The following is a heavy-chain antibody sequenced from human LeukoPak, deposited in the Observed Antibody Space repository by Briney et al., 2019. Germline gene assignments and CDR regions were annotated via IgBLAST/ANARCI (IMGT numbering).Heavy chain of an antibody. V-gene: IGHV4-39*01. CDR3: ASSYAEIVLVAEAFVH. J-gene: IGHJ1*01. CDR1: GDSIGSSNYY. CDR2: IHYSGTT. D-gene: IGHD5-18*01. Sequence: PSETLSLTCTVSGDSIGSSNYYWAWIRQPPGKGLEWIATIHYSGTTFYNMSVKSRVAISIDSSKNQFSLKLSSVSASDTAVYFCASSYAEIVLVAEAFVHWGQGTLVTASS.